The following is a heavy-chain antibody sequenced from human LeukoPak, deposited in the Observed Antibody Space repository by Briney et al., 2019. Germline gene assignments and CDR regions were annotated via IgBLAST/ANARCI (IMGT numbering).Heavy chain of an antibody. CDR2: IYYSGST. D-gene: IGHD1-26*01. V-gene: IGHV4-59*12. CDR3: ARGGGDYYMDV. J-gene: IGHJ6*03. CDR1: GGSISSYY. Sequence: PSGTLSLTCTVSGGSISSYYWSWIRQPPGKGLEWIGYIYYSGSTNYNPSLKSRVTISVDTSKNQFSLNLSSVTAADTAVYYCARGGGDYYMDVWVKGTTVTVSS.